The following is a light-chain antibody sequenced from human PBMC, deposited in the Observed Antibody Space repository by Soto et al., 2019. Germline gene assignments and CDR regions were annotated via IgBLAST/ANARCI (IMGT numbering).Light chain of an antibody. J-gene: IGKJ5*01. V-gene: IGKV3-15*01. CDR3: QQYNNWPPIT. Sequence: EIVLTQSPGTLSLSPGERATRSCGASQSVSSSYLAWYQQRPGQAPRLLIYDTSTRATGIPARFSGSGSGTEFTLTISSLQSEDFAVYYCQQYNNWPPITFGQGTRLEIK. CDR1: QSVSSSY. CDR2: DTS.